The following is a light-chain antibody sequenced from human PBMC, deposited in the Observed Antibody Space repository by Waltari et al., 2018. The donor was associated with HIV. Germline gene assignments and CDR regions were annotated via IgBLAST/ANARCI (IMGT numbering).Light chain of an antibody. CDR3: AAWDDSLSGLV. J-gene: IGLJ3*02. CDR1: SSNIGSNY. CDR2: RNN. V-gene: IGLV1-47*01. Sequence: QSVLTQPPSASGTPGQRVTISCSGSSSNIGSNYVYWYQQLPGTAPKLLIYRNNQRPPGFPDRFSGSKSGTSASLAISVLRSEDEADYYCAAWDDSLSGLVFGGGTKLTVL.